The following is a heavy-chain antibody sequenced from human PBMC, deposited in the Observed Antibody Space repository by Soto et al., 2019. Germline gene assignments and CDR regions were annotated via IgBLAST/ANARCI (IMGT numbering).Heavy chain of an antibody. J-gene: IGHJ6*02. Sequence: QVQVVESGGGVVQPGRSLRLSCAASGFTFSSFGMHWVRQAPGKGLEWVSLIWYDGSKKSYGDSVKGRFTISRDNSRNTGYLQMNRLRADDTAVYYCARDSSYYSPLSGYYPSRNGMDVWGQGTTVTVSS. V-gene: IGHV3-33*01. CDR3: ARDSSYYSPLSGYYPSRNGMDV. CDR2: IWYDGSKK. CDR1: GFTFSSFG. D-gene: IGHD3-9*01.